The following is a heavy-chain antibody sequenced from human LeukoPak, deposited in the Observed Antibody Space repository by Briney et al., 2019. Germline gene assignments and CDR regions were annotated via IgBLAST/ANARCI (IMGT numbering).Heavy chain of an antibody. D-gene: IGHD4-17*01. CDR1: GFTFSSYG. J-gene: IGHJ4*02. CDR2: ISDSGGST. CDR3: ARDLGYGEDY. V-gene: IGHV3-23*01. Sequence: GGSLRLSCAASGFTFSSYGMSWVRQAPGKGLEWVSAISDSGGSTYYADSVKGRFTISRDNAKNSLYLQMNSLRAEDTAVYYCARDLGYGEDYWGQGTLVTVSS.